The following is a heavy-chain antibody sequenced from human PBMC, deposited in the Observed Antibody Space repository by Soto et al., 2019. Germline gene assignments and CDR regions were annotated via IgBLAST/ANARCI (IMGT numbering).Heavy chain of an antibody. CDR3: AKDYSGWYFGRQGPHFDY. J-gene: IGHJ4*02. V-gene: IGHV3-9*01. CDR1: GFTFDDYA. CDR2: ISWNSGSI. Sequence: EVQLVESGGGLVQPGRSLRLSCAASGFTFDDYAMHWVRQAPGKGLEWVSGISWNSGSIGYADSVKGRFTISRENAKNSLYLQMNSLRAEDTALYYCAKDYSGWYFGRQGPHFDYWGQGTLVTVSS. D-gene: IGHD6-19*01.